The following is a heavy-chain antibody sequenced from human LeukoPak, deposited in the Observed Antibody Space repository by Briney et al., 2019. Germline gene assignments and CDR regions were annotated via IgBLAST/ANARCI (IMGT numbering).Heavy chain of an antibody. CDR3: ARDGPTAYFDY. CDR2: IKEDGSEK. V-gene: IGHV3-7*01. Sequence: PGGSLRLSCAASGFTFSSNWMTWVRQAPGKGLEWVANIKEDGSEKYYVDSVKGRFTISRDNARNSLYLQMNSLRADDTAVYYRARDGPTAYFDYWGQGTLVTVSS. J-gene: IGHJ4*02. D-gene: IGHD5-18*01. CDR1: GFTFSSNW.